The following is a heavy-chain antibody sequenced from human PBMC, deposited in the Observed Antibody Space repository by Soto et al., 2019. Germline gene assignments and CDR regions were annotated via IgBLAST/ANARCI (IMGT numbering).Heavy chain of an antibody. CDR2: IHYSGST. J-gene: IGHJ6*03. CDR3: ARFYNPTTIHYYYYMDV. V-gene: IGHV4-59*01. CDR1: GGSISSYY. D-gene: IGHD1-26*01. Sequence: SETLSLTCTVSGGSISSYYWSWIRQPPGKGLEWIGYIHYSGSTNYNPSLKSRVTISVDTSKNQFSLKLSSVTAADTAVYYCARFYNPTTIHYYYYMDVWGKGTTVTVSS.